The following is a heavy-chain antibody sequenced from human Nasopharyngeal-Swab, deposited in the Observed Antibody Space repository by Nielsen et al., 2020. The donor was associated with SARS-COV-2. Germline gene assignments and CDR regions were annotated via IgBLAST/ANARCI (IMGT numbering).Heavy chain of an antibody. CDR3: ARGPRITMVRGVIPRDYYFDY. D-gene: IGHD3-10*01. V-gene: IGHV4-34*01. Sequence: SETLSLTCAVYGGSFSGYYWSWIRQPPGKGLEWIGEISHSGSTNYNPSLKSRVTISVDTSKNQFSLKLSSVTAADTAVYYCARGPRITMVRGVIPRDYYFDYWGQGTLVTVSS. J-gene: IGHJ4*02. CDR1: GGSFSGYY. CDR2: ISHSGST.